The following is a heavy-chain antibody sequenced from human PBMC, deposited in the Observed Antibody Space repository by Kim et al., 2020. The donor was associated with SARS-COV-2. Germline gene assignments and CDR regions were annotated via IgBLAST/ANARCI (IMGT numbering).Heavy chain of an antibody. CDR3: ARGRAGVVPAPILGIGPHYDYFIMDV. Sequence: SETLSLTCAVYDGSFSGYYWSWIRQPPGKGLEWIGEINHGGSSNYNPSLKSRVTISVDTSKNQFSLKLRSVTAADTAFYYCARGRAGVVPAPILGIGPHYDYFIMDVWGQGTTVTVSS. D-gene: IGHD2-2*02. J-gene: IGHJ6*02. CDR1: DGSFSGYY. CDR2: INHGGSS. V-gene: IGHV4-34*01.